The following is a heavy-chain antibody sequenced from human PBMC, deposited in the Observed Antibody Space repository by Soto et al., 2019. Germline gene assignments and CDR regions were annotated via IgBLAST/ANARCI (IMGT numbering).Heavy chain of an antibody. D-gene: IGHD2-8*01. V-gene: IGHV1-18*01. Sequence: GASVKVSCKASGYTFRNYGITWVRQAPGQGLEWMGWISPYNGNTKYAEKVQGRVTMTTDTSTSTAYMELRSLRSDDTAVYYCARGGVSGRSCGNGACFGVVPPLNWFDPWGQGTLVTVSS. CDR2: ISPYNGNT. J-gene: IGHJ5*02. CDR3: ARGGVSGRSCGNGACFGVVPPLNWFDP. CDR1: GYTFRNYG.